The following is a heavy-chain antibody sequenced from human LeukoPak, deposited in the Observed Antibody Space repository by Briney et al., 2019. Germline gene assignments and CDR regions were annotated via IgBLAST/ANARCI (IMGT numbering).Heavy chain of an antibody. D-gene: IGHD3-22*01. CDR1: GYTFTGYY. Sequence: ASVKVSCKASGYTFTGYYMHWVRQAPGQGLEWKGWINPNSGGTNYAQKFQGRVTMTRDTSISTAYMELSRLRSDDTAVYYCARDYYDSSGYSPFDYWGQGTLVTVSS. CDR2: INPNSGGT. CDR3: ARDYYDSSGYSPFDY. J-gene: IGHJ4*02. V-gene: IGHV1-2*02.